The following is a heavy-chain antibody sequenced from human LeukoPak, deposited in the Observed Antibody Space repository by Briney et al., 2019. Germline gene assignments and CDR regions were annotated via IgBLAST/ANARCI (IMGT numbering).Heavy chain of an antibody. CDR3: ARVKNLDY. V-gene: IGHV1-2*02. CDR1: GYTFTGYY. CDR2: INPNIVGT. J-gene: IGHJ4*02. Sequence: GASVSVSCKASGYTFTGYYIHWVRQAPGQRLEWMGCINPNIVGTNYAQKFQGRVTMTSDTSINTAYMELSSLRSDDTALYYCARVKNLDYWGQGTLVAVSS.